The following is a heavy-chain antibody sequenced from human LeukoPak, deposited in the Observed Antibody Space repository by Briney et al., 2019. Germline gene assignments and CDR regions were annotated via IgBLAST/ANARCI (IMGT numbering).Heavy chain of an antibody. CDR1: GFTFSNYA. CDR3: AKDLAGSGSYSFDY. J-gene: IGHJ4*02. Sequence: TGGSLRLSCAASGFTFSNYAMNWVRQAPGRGLEWVSAISGSGGSTYYADTVKGRFTISRDNSKNTLYLQMNSLRAEDTAVYYCAKDLAGSGSYSFDYRGQGTLVTVSS. V-gene: IGHV3-23*01. CDR2: ISGSGGST. D-gene: IGHD1-26*01.